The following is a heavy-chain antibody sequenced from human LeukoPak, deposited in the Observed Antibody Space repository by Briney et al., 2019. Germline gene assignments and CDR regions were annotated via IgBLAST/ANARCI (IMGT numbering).Heavy chain of an antibody. CDR3: ARRSGYYNYFDY. CDR1: GFTFSSYG. Sequence: GTLRLSCAASGFTFSSYGMSWVRQAPGKGLEWVSAISGSGGSTYYADSVKGRFTISRDNAKNSLYLQMDSLRAEDTAVYYCARRSGYYNYFDYWGQGTLVTVSS. J-gene: IGHJ4*02. CDR2: ISGSGGST. D-gene: IGHD3-22*01. V-gene: IGHV3-23*01.